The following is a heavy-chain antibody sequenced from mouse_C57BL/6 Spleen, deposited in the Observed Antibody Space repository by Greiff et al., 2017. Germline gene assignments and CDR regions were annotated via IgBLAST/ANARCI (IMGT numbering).Heavy chain of an antibody. J-gene: IGHJ3*01. CDR1: GYAFSSYW. CDR2: IYPGDGDT. CDR3: ARSYYGEGFAY. D-gene: IGHD1-1*01. Sequence: QVQLKESGAELVKPGASVKISCKASGYAFSSYWMNWVKQRPGKGLEWIGQIYPGDGDTNYNGKFKGKAPLTADKSSSTAYMQLSSLTSEDSAVYFCARSYYGEGFAYWGQGTLVTVSA. V-gene: IGHV1-80*01.